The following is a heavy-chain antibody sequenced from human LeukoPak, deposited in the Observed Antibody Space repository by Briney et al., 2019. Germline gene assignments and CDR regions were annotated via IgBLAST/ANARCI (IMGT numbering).Heavy chain of an antibody. CDR1: GFTFSSYG. Sequence: PGGSLRLSCAASGFTFSSYGMHWVRQAPGKGLEGVAVIWYDGSNKYYADSVKGRFTISRDNSKNTLYLQMNSLRAEDTAVYYCTTDIPTMVREGRDYWGQGTLVTVSS. D-gene: IGHD3-10*01. CDR3: TTDIPTMVREGRDY. J-gene: IGHJ4*02. V-gene: IGHV3-33*01. CDR2: IWYDGSNK.